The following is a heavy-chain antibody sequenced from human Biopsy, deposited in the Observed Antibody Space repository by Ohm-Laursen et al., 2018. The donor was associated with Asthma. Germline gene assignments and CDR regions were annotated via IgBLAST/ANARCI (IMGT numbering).Heavy chain of an antibody. CDR3: ARTHERWTSIQDDALDI. J-gene: IGHJ3*02. V-gene: IGHV3-30*04. CDR2: IWYDGRKK. Sequence: RSLRLSCAASGFTFSSNAMHWVRQAPGKGLEWVSFIWYDGRKKTYADSVKGRFTISRDNSKNTLYLQMNSLRVEDTAIYYCARTHERWTSIQDDALDIWGQGTMVIVSS. D-gene: IGHD4-23*01. CDR1: GFTFSSNA.